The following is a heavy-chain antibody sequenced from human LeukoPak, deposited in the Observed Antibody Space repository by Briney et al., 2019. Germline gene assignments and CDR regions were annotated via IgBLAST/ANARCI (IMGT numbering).Heavy chain of an antibody. Sequence: GGSLRLSCAASGFTFSSYAMHWVRQAPGKGLEWVAVISYDGSNKYYADSVKGRFAISRDNAKNSLYLQMNSLRAEDTAVYYCARDGPAYYDFWSGYYYWGQGTLVTVSS. J-gene: IGHJ4*02. D-gene: IGHD3-3*01. CDR1: GFTFSSYA. V-gene: IGHV3-30*09. CDR2: ISYDGSNK. CDR3: ARDGPAYYDFWSGYYY.